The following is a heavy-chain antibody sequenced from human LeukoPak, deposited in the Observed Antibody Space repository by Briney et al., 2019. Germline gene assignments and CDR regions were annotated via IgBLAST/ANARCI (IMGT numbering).Heavy chain of an antibody. CDR2: ISGSGGTT. J-gene: IGHJ4*02. D-gene: IGHD3-22*01. V-gene: IGHV3-23*01. CDR1: GFTPSSYA. Sequence: GGSLRLSCAASGFTPSSYAMNWVRHAPGKGLEWVSDISGSGGTTYYADSVQGRFTISRDNSNNTLCVQMNRMIADDTAIYYCVKDSYYYDNSGYYYVKDHWGQGTLVTVSS. CDR3: VKDSYYYDNSGYYYVKDH.